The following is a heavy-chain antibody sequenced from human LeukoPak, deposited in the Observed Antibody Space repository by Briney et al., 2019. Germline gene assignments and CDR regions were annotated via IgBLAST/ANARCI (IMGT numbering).Heavy chain of an antibody. CDR1: GFTFSAYY. Sequence: GSLRLSCAASGFTFSAYYMSWVRQPPGKGLEWIGEINHSGSTNYNPSLKSRVTISVDTSKNQFSLKLSSVTAADTAVYYCARRATYYYGSGSYYPPTYYFDYWGQGTLVTVSS. V-gene: IGHV4-34*01. J-gene: IGHJ4*02. CDR2: INHSGST. CDR3: ARRATYYYGSGSYYPPTYYFDY. D-gene: IGHD3-10*01.